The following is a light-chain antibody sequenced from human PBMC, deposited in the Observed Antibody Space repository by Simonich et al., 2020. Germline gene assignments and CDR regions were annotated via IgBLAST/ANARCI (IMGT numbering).Light chain of an antibody. J-gene: IGLJ3*02. CDR3: SSYTSSSTWV. CDR2: DVS. CDR1: SSDVCHYNY. V-gene: IGLV2-14*01. Sequence: QSALTQPASVSGSPGQSITISCTGTSSDVCHYNYVSWYQQHPGKAPKLMIYDVSKRPSGISNRFSGSKSGNTASLTISGLQAEDEADYYCSSYTSSSTWVFGGGTKLTVL.